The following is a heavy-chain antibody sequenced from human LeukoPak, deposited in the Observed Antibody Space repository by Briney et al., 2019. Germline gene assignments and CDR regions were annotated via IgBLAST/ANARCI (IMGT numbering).Heavy chain of an antibody. J-gene: IGHJ4*02. CDR1: GLTFSNYG. CDR2: ISGSGEST. CDR3: AKDSRTTYDSSWLYYFDS. Sequence: PGGSLRLSCAASGLTFSNYGMAWVRQAPGKGLERVSAISGSGESTYNADSVKGRFTISRDNSKNTLYLQMNRLRAEDTAVYYCAKDSRTTYDSSWLYYFDSWGQGTLVTVSS. V-gene: IGHV3-23*01. D-gene: IGHD6-13*01.